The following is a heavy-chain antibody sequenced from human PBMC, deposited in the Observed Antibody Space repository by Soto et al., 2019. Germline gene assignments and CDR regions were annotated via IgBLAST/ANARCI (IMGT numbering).Heavy chain of an antibody. J-gene: IGHJ6*02. D-gene: IGHD5-12*01. CDR1: GYTFTDSY. V-gene: IGHV1-2*02. Sequence: GASVKVSCKASGYTFTDSYIHWVRQAPGQRLEWMGWINPHSGDTHYAENFQGTITVTRDTSTSTAYMEMTGLRSDDTAVYYCARGRTINYYGMDLWGLGTTVTVSS. CDR2: INPHSGDT. CDR3: ARGRTINYYGMDL.